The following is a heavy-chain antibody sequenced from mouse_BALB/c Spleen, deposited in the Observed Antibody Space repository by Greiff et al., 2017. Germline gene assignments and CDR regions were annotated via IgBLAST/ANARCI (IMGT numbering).Heavy chain of an antibody. CDR1: GFNIKDYY. V-gene: IGHV14-4*02. D-gene: IGHD2-14*01. J-gene: IGHJ4*01. Sequence: LVESGAELVRSGASVKLSCTASGFNIKDYYMHWVKQRPEQGLEWIGWIDPENGDTEYAPKFQGKATMTADTSSNTAYLQLSSLTSEDTAVYYCNENYRYAMDDWGQGTSVTVSS. CDR3: NENYRYAMDD. CDR2: IDPENGDT.